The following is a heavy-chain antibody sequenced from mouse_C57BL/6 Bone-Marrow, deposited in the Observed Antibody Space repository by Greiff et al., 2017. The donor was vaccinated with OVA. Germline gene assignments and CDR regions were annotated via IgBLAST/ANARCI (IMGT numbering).Heavy chain of an antibody. J-gene: IGHJ4*01. CDR3: ARSRGSYYYAMDY. CDR2: IYPRSGNT. CDR1: GYTFTSYG. V-gene: IGHV1-81*01. Sequence: VQLQQSGAELARPGASVKLSCKASGYTFTSYGISWVKQRTGQGLEWIGEIYPRSGNTYYNEKFKGKATLTADKSSSTAYMELRSLRSEDSAVYVCARSRGSYYYAMDYWGQGTSVTVSS.